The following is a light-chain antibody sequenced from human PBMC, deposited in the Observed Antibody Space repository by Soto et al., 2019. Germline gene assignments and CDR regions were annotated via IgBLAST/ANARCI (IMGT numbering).Light chain of an antibody. J-gene: IGLJ1*01. CDR3: QSYDNSLTDYYV. V-gene: IGLV1-40*01. CDR1: STNIASYS. CDR2: DNT. Sequence: QSVLTQPPSVSGTPGQRVTISCTGSSTNIASYSVQWYQQLPGGAPKLLIFDNTNRPSGVPDRFSGSKSGTSASLAITGLQAEDEADYYCQSYDNSLTDYYVFGTGTKLTVL.